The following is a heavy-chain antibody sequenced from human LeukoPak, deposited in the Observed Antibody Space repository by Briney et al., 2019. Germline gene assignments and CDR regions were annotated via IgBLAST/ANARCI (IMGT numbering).Heavy chain of an antibody. V-gene: IGHV4-4*02. CDR1: GGSISSSNW. CDR3: ARTTEGYCRGRSCYSYYYYMDV. J-gene: IGHJ6*03. Sequence: SETLSLTCAVSGGSISSSNWWSWVRQPPGKGLEWIGEIYHSGSTNYNPSLKSRVTISVDTSKNQFSLKLSSVTAADTAVYYCARTTEGYCRGRSCYSYYYYMDVWGKGTTVTVSS. CDR2: IYHSGST. D-gene: IGHD2-15*01.